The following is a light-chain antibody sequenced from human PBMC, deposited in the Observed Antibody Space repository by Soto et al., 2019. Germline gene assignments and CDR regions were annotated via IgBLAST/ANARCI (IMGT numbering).Light chain of an antibody. CDR1: QNISRY. J-gene: IGKJ1*01. CDR3: QQSYSTVWT. Sequence: DIQMTQSPSSLSASVGDRVTVTCRASQNISRYFNWYQQKPGKAPNLLIYSVSSLERGVPSRFSGSGSGTDFTLAISSLQPEDSGVYYCQQSYSTVWTFGQGTKLDIK. CDR2: SVS. V-gene: IGKV1-39*01.